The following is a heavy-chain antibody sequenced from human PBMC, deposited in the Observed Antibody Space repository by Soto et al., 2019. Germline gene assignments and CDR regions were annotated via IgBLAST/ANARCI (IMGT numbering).Heavy chain of an antibody. D-gene: IGHD3-10*01. CDR2: IYYRGTT. V-gene: IGHV4-31*03. Sequence: QVQLQESGPGLVEPSQTLSLTCSVSAGSIRSTGYYWSWIRQHPGKGLEWIGYIYYRGTTKYDPSIQIGLSLSIATSKNPFSTRLKSLTAAYTAVYNCARGSYGSGSYFQAYFDFWGQVTLVTVSS. CDR1: AGSIRSTGYY. CDR3: ARGSYGSGSYFQAYFDF. J-gene: IGHJ4*02.